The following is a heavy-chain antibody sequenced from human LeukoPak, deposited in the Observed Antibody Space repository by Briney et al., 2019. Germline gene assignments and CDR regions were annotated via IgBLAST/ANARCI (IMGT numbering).Heavy chain of an antibody. CDR1: GFTFSSYW. CDR2: IKQDGSEK. V-gene: IGHV3-7*01. D-gene: IGHD3-9*01. CDR3: AREGNFDWSDPPDY. Sequence: GGSLRLSCAASGFTFSSYWMSWVRQAPGKGLEWVANIKQDGSEKYYVDPVKGRFTISRDNAKNSLYLQMNSLGAEDTAVYYCAREGNFDWSDPPDYWGQGTLVTVSS. J-gene: IGHJ4*02.